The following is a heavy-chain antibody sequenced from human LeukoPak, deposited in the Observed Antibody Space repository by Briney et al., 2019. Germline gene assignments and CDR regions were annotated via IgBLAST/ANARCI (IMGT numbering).Heavy chain of an antibody. CDR3: ASWPGGWYGEDS. V-gene: IGHV3-53*01. D-gene: IGHD6-19*01. CDR1: GVTVSNNF. Sequence: GGSLRLSCAASGVTVSNNFMSWVRQAPGKGLEWVSVIYGGGSTYYADSVKGRFTISRDTSKNTLYLQMNSLRAEDTAVYYCASWPGGWYGEDSWGQGTPVTVSS. J-gene: IGHJ4*02. CDR2: IYGGGST.